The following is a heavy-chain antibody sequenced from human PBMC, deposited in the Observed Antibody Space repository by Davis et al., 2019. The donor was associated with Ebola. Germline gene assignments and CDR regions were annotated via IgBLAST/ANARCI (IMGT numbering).Heavy chain of an antibody. J-gene: IGHJ4*02. V-gene: IGHV3-7*03. CDR1: GFTLSSYW. CDR3: TSSNNYNSSGYYDY. CDR2: IMQDGSEK. D-gene: IGHD3-22*01. Sequence: SPIPHRPSSGFTLSSYWLRWVRQAPGPGLERVTNIMQDGSEKYYVESVKVRFTNSRDTAKNSLYLQMISLRAEDTAVYYCTSSNNYNSSGYYDYWGQGTLVTVSS.